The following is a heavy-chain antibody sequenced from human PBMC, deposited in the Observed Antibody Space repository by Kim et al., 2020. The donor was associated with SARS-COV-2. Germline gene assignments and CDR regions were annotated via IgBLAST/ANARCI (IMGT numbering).Heavy chain of an antibody. V-gene: IGHV3-9*01. D-gene: IGHD1-26*01. CDR1: GFTFDDYA. J-gene: IGHJ6*02. CDR2: ISWNSGSI. CDR3: AKENSGSYYYYYGMDV. Sequence: GGSLRLSCAASGFTFDDYAMHWVRQAPGKGLEWVSGISWNSGSIGYADSVKGRFTISRDNAKNSLYLQMNSLRAEDTALYYCAKENSGSYYYYYGMDVWGQGTTVTVSS.